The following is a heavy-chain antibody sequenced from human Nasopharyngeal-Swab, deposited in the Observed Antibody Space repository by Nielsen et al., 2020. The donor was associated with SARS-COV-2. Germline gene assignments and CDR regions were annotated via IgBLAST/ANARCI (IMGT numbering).Heavy chain of an antibody. CDR2: IYYSGST. J-gene: IGHJ5*02. CDR3: ARHDRDIVVVGP. D-gene: IGHD2-2*01. Sequence: WIRQPPGKGLEWIGSIYYSGSTYYNPSLKGRVTISVDTSKNQFSLKLSSVTAADTAVYYCARHDRDIVVVGPWGQGTLVTVSS. V-gene: IGHV4-39*01.